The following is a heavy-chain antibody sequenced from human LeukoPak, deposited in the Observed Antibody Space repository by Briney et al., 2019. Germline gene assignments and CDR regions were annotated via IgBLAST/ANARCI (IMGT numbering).Heavy chain of an antibody. J-gene: IGHJ5*02. D-gene: IGHD6-19*01. CDR3: ARDYRIAVAGNNWFDP. Sequence: ASVKVSCKASGYTFTGYYMHWVRQAPGQGLEWMGWINPKSGGTNYAQKFQGRVTMTTDTSMSTAYMELSRLTSDDTAVYYCARDYRIAVAGNNWFDPWGQGTLVTVSS. CDR1: GYTFTGYY. V-gene: IGHV1-2*02. CDR2: INPKSGGT.